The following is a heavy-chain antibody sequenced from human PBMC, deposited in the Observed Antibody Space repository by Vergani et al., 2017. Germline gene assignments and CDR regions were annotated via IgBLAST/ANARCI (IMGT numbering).Heavy chain of an antibody. J-gene: IGHJ6*03. V-gene: IGHV3-33*01. Sequence: QVQLVESGGGVVQPGRSLRLSCTSSGSTFSTYAMHWVRQAPGTGLEWVAIIYYDGSKKYYADSVKGRFTISRDNSRNTVDLLMSSLRAEDTAIYYCVREGSYCGSTTCRNPSYVYYYHMDVWGEGTTVTVSS. CDR1: GSTFSTYA. CDR3: VREGSYCGSTTCRNPSYVYYYHMDV. D-gene: IGHD2-21*01. CDR2: IYYDGSKK.